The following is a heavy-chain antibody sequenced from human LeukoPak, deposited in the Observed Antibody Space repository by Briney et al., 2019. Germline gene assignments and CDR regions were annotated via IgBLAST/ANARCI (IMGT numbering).Heavy chain of an antibody. D-gene: IGHD3-22*01. CDR2: ISSSGSTI. J-gene: IGHJ4*02. CDR3: ARVNYYDSSGYLL. Sequence: PGGSLRLSCAASGFTFSSYEMNWVRQAPGKGLEWVSYISSSGSTIYYADSVKGRFTISRDNAKNSLYLQMNSLRAEDTAVYYCARVNYYDSSGYLLWGQGTLVTVSS. CDR1: GFTFSSYE. V-gene: IGHV3-48*03.